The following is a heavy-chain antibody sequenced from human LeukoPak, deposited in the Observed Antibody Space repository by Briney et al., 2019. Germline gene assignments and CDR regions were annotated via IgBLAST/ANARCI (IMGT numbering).Heavy chain of an antibody. CDR1: GFTFSSYA. CDR2: ISNNGGST. D-gene: IGHD3-10*01. J-gene: IGHJ4*02. Sequence: GGSLRLSCSASGFTFSSYAMHWVRQAPGKGLEYVSAISNNGGSTYYADSVKGRFTISRDNSKNTLYLQMSSLRAEDTAVYYCVKDRGITMVRGVLDYWGQGTLVTVSS. CDR3: VKDRGITMVRGVLDY. V-gene: IGHV3-64D*06.